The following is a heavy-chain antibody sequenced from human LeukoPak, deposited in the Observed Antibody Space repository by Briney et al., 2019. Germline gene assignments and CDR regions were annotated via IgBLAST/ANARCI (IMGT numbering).Heavy chain of an antibody. V-gene: IGHV4-59*12. Sequence: SETLSLTCTVSGGSISSYYWSWIRQPPGKGLEWIGYIYYSGSTNYNPSLKSRVTMSVDTSKNQFSLKLSSVTAADTAVYYCARLFYSSSYYYYMDVWGKGTTVTVSS. D-gene: IGHD6-6*01. J-gene: IGHJ6*03. CDR3: ARLFYSSSYYYYMDV. CDR1: GGSISSYY. CDR2: IYYSGST.